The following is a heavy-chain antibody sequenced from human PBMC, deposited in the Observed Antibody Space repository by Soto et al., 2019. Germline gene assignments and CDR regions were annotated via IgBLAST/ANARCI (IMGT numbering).Heavy chain of an antibody. CDR3: ARGVLGPGDYYYGMDV. CDR2: IGALGDT. V-gene: IGHV3-13*01. J-gene: IGHJ6*02. Sequence: GGSLRLPCAASGFTFNNYDMHWVRQPTGKGLEWVSGIGALGDTYYPGSVNGRFTISGENAKNSLYLQMNSLRAGDTAIYYCARGVLGPGDYYYGMDVWGQGTTVTVSS. CDR1: GFTFNNYD. D-gene: IGHD2-8*02.